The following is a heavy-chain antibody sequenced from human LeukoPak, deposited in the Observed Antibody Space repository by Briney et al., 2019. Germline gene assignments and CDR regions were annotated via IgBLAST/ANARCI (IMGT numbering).Heavy chain of an antibody. D-gene: IGHD1-26*01. Sequence: EASVKVSCKASGYTFTNYYMHWVRQAPGPGLEWMATMNPSGDSTDYEQKFQGRVTVTRDTSTSLVYMELRTLRSEDTAVYYCARSGSYFPFDYWGQGTLVTVSS. CDR1: GYTFTNYY. CDR2: MNPSGDST. CDR3: ARSGSYFPFDY. J-gene: IGHJ4*02. V-gene: IGHV1-46*01.